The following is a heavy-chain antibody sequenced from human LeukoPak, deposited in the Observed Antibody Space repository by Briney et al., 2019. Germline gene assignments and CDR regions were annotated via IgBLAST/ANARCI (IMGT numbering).Heavy chain of an antibody. J-gene: IGHJ4*02. CDR2: ISGSGGST. CDR1: GFTFSSYA. Sequence: PGGSLRLSCAASGFTFSSYAMSWVRQAPGKGLEWVSAISGSGGSTYYADSVKGRFTISRDNAKNSLYLQMNRLRAEDTAVYYCARVPRGGIVVVPDPFDYWGQGTLVTVSS. CDR3: ARVPRGGIVVVPDPFDY. D-gene: IGHD2-2*01. V-gene: IGHV3-23*01.